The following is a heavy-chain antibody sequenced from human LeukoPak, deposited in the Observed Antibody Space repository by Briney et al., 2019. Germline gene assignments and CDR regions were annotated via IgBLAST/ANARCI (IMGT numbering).Heavy chain of an antibody. D-gene: IGHD3-16*01. CDR1: GYTFTGYY. J-gene: IGHJ3*02. Sequence: ASVKVSCKASGYTFTGYYMHWVRQAPGQGLEWMGRINPNSGGTNYAQKFQGRVTMTRNTSISTAYMELSRLRSDDTAVYYCARTYDPGAFDIWGQGTMVTVSS. V-gene: IGHV1-2*06. CDR2: INPNSGGT. CDR3: ARTYDPGAFDI.